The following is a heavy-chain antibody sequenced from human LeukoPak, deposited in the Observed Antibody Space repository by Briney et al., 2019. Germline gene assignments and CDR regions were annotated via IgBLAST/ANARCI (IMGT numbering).Heavy chain of an antibody. J-gene: IGHJ4*02. Sequence: GGSLRLSCAASGFTFSSYWMTWVRQAPGKGLEWVANIKYDGSEKDYMDSVKGRFTISRDNAKNSLYLQMNSLRAEDTGVDYCARDIEAAGLFLDYWGQGTLVTVSS. D-gene: IGHD6-13*01. CDR3: ARDIEAAGLFLDY. CDR1: GFTFSSYW. CDR2: IKYDGSEK. V-gene: IGHV3-7*01.